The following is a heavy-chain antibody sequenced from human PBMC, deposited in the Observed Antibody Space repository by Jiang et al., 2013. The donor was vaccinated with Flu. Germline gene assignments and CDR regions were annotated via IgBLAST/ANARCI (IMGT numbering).Heavy chain of an antibody. V-gene: IGHV1-69*01. CDR1: GGTFSSYA. CDR2: IIPIFGTA. Sequence: VKVSCKASGGTFSSYAISWVRQAPGQGLEWMGGIIPIFGTANYAQKFQGRVTITADESTSTAYMELSSLRSEDTAVYYCAGNPYDFWSGYYIGFDPWGQGTLVTVSS. J-gene: IGHJ5*02. CDR3: AGNPYDFWSGYYIGFDP. D-gene: IGHD3-3*01.